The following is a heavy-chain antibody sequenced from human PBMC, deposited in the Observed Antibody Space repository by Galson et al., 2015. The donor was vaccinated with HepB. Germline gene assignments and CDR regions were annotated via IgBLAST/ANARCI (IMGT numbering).Heavy chain of an antibody. J-gene: IGHJ6*02. D-gene: IGHD2-2*01. CDR2: IWYDGSNK. Sequence: SLRLSCAASGFTFSSHGMHWVRQAPGKGLEWVAVIWYDGSNKYYADSVKGRFTISRDNSKNTLYLQMNSLRAEDTAVYYCAKDCCESTYYYYGMDVWGQGTTVTVSS. CDR3: AKDCCESTYYYYGMDV. CDR1: GFTFSSHG. V-gene: IGHV3-33*06.